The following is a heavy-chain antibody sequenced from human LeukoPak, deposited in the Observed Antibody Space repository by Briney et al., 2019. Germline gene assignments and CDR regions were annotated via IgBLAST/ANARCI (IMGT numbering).Heavy chain of an antibody. CDR2: ISYDGSNK. D-gene: IGHD2-15*01. J-gene: IGHJ5*02. CDR3: ARDGRPYCVGGSCHNWFDP. V-gene: IGHV3-30-3*01. Sequence: GGSLRLSCAASGFTFSSYAMHWVRQAPGKGLEWVAVISYDGSNKYYVDSVKGRFTISRDNSKNTLYLQMNSLRAEDTAVYYCARDGRPYCVGGSCHNWFDPWGQGTLVTVSS. CDR1: GFTFSSYA.